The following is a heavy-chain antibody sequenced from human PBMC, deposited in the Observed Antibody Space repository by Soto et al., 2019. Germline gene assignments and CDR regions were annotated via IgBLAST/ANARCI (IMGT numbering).Heavy chain of an antibody. D-gene: IGHD3-16*01. J-gene: IGHJ5*02. Sequence: QITLKESGPTLVKPTQTLTLTCTFSGFSLTTRGVGVGWIRQPPGKALECLALIYWDDDKRYSPSLQSRLSLTKLTYXNQVVLTMTNVDPVDTATYYCAHIPNYYQYDWFDPWGQGTLVSVSS. CDR1: GFSLTTRGVG. CDR2: IYWDDDK. V-gene: IGHV2-5*02. CDR3: AHIPNYYQYDWFDP.